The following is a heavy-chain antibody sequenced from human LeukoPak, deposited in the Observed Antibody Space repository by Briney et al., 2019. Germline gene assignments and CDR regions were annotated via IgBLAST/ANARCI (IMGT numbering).Heavy chain of an antibody. Sequence: SETLSLTRTVSGGSISSYYWSWIRQPPGKGLEWIGYIYYSGSTNYNPSLKSRVTISVDTSKNQFSLKLSSVTAADTAVYYCARLIDRRDGYNYVDYWGQGTLVTVSS. D-gene: IGHD5-24*01. CDR2: IYYSGST. J-gene: IGHJ4*02. V-gene: IGHV4-59*08. CDR1: GGSISSYY. CDR3: ARLIDRRDGYNYVDY.